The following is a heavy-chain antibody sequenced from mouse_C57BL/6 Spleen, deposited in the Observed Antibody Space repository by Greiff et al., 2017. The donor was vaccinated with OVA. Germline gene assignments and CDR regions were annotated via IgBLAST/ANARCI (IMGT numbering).Heavy chain of an antibody. CDR2: INPNNGGT. J-gene: IGHJ3*01. V-gene: IGHV1-18*01. Sequence: VQLKESGPELVKPGASVKIPCKASGYTFTDYNMDWVKQSHGKSLEWIGDINPNNGGTIYNQKFKGKATLTVDKSSSTAYMELRSLTSEDTAVYYCARYHWGFAYWGQGTLVTVSA. CDR1: GYTFTDYN. D-gene: IGHD4-1*01. CDR3: ARYHWGFAY.